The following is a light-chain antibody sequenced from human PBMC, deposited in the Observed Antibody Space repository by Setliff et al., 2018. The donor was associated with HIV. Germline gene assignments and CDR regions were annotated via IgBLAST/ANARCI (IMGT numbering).Light chain of an antibody. Sequence: QSALTQPPSASGSLGQSVNISCTGTSSDVGGYGYVSWYQHHPGKAPKVMIYEVNKRPSGVPDRFSGSKSGNTASLTVSGLQAEDEADYYCSSFAGSLYVFGSGTKVTVL. V-gene: IGLV2-8*01. CDR1: SSDVGGYGY. J-gene: IGLJ1*01. CDR3: SSFAGSLYV. CDR2: EVN.